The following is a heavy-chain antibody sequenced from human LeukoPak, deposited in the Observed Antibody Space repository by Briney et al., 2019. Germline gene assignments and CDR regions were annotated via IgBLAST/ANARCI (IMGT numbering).Heavy chain of an antibody. V-gene: IGHV3-21*01. CDR1: GFSFSRYS. D-gene: IGHD6-13*01. J-gene: IGHJ6*02. Sequence: GGSLRLSCAASGFSFSRYSMNWVRQAPGKGLEWVSSISSSGSYIYYADSVKGRFTISRDNANNSLYLQMNSLRAEDTAVYYCARTGIGAAGTGEYYYYGMDVWGQGTTVTVSS. CDR3: ARTGIGAAGTGEYYYYGMDV. CDR2: ISSSGSYI.